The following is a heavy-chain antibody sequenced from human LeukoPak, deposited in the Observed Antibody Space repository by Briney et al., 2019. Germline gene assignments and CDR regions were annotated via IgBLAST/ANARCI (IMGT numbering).Heavy chain of an antibody. D-gene: IGHD6-13*01. Sequence: TGGSLRLSCAASGFIFSSYVMHWVRQAPGKGLEWVAFIHYDGSNNYYADSVKGRFTISRDNSKNTLYLQMNTLRADDTAVYYCAKDHGSSDWYYFDYWGQGTLVTVSS. J-gene: IGHJ4*02. CDR3: AKDHGSSDWYYFDY. V-gene: IGHV3-30*02. CDR1: GFIFSSYV. CDR2: IHYDGSNN.